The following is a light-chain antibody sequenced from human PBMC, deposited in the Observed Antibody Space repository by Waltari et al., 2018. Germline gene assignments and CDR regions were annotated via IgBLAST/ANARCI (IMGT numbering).Light chain of an antibody. CDR2: DAS. J-gene: IGKJ4*01. Sequence: EIVLTQSPATLSLSPGERATLSCRASQSVSIYLAWYQQKPGQAPRLLIYDASNRATGIPARFSGSGSGTDFTLTISSLEPEDFAVYYCLHRGNWPLGFGGGTKVEIK. CDR1: QSVSIY. CDR3: LHRGNWPLG. V-gene: IGKV3-11*01.